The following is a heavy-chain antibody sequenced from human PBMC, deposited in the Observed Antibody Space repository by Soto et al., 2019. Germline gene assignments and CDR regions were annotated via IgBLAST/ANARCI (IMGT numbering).Heavy chain of an antibody. V-gene: IGHV4-38-2*02. Sequence: SETLPLTCTVSGYSISSGYYWGWIRQHPGKGLEWIGSIYHSGSNYYNQSLKSLVTISVDTSKNQFSLNLSSVTAADTAVYYCAREGDYYEQGWFDPWGQGTLFTVSS. CDR1: GYSISSGYY. CDR3: AREGDYYEQGWFDP. D-gene: IGHD4-17*01. J-gene: IGHJ5*02. CDR2: IYHSGSN.